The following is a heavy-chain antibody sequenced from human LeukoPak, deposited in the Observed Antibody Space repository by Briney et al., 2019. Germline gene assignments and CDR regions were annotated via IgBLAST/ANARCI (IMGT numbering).Heavy chain of an antibody. CDR3: ARVSGGNSNSILY. J-gene: IGHJ4*02. CDR2: IIPIFGTA. V-gene: IGHV1-69*13. Sequence: EASVKVSCKASGGTFSSYAISWVRQAPGQGLKWMGGIIPIFGTANYAQKFQGRVTITADESTSTAYMELSSLRSEDTAVYYCARVSGGNSNSILYWGQGTLVTVSS. D-gene: IGHD6-6*01. CDR1: GGTFSSYA.